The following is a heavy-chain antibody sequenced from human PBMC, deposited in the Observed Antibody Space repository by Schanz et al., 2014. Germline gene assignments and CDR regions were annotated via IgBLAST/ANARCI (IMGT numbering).Heavy chain of an antibody. CDR1: GFTFSRYI. CDR3: ARVRYDILTDYYTEYYFDS. CDR2: ISRSSGRI. D-gene: IGHD3-9*01. J-gene: IGHJ4*02. V-gene: IGHV3-21*06. Sequence: EVQLVESGGGLVKPGGSLRLSCAGTGFTFSRYIMNWVRQAPGRGLEWVSSISRSSGRIYYSDSVKGRFTISRDNAKNLVYLQMNSLRAEDTAVYYCARVRYDILTDYYTEYYFDSWGQGTLVAVSS.